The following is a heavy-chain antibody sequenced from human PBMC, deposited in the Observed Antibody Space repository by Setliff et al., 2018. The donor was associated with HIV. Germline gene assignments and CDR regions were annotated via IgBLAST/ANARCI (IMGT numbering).Heavy chain of an antibody. V-gene: IGHV4-59*01. Sequence: SETLSLTCIVSGGSINSYYWSWIRQSPGKGLEWLGYIYYSGSTTYNPSLRSRVTISIDTSKNQFSLNLRSVTAADTAVYYCARDPPGYGDSKDYWGQGKLVTVSS. J-gene: IGHJ4*02. CDR2: IYYSGST. D-gene: IGHD4-17*01. CDR1: GGSINSYY. CDR3: ARDPPGYGDSKDY.